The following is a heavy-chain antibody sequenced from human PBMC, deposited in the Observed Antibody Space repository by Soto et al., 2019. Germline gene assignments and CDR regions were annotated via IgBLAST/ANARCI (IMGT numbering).Heavy chain of an antibody. CDR1: GYTFTSYD. V-gene: IGHV1-8*01. Sequence: ASVKVSCKASGYTFTSYDINWVRQATGQGLEWMGWMNPNSGNTGYAQKFQGRVTMTRNTSISTAYMELSSLRSEDTAVYYCAREHSSSWRFDYWGQGALVTVSS. D-gene: IGHD6-13*01. CDR3: AREHSSSWRFDY. J-gene: IGHJ4*02. CDR2: MNPNSGNT.